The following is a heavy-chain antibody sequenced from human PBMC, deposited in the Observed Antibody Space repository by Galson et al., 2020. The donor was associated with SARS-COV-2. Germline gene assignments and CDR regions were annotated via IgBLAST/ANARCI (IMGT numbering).Heavy chain of an antibody. V-gene: IGHV4-30-2*01. CDR3: ARLHYGEYAPEAFDI. CDR2: ITHSRRT. CDR1: GTSISSGSYS. D-gene: IGHD4-17*01. J-gene: IGHJ3*02. Sequence: SETLSLTCAVSGTSISSGSYSWNWIRQPPGKGLEWIGYITHSRRTYYNPSLKSRVTISGDRSKNQFSLRLSSVTAADTAVYYCARLHYGEYAPEAFDIWGPGTRVTVAS.